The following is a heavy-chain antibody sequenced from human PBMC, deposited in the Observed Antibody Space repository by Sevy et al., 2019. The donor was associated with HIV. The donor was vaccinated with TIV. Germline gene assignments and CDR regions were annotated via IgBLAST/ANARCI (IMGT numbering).Heavy chain of an antibody. Sequence: SETVSLTCSVSGDSISSYGHFWGWIRQPPGKGLEWIGDISYSGATNYHPSLRSRVTISVDTSKNQFYLKLTSVTAADSAVYYCAKIFDHWGQRTLVTVSS. V-gene: IGHV4-39*01. J-gene: IGHJ5*02. CDR1: GDSISSYGHF. CDR2: ISYSGAT. CDR3: AKIFDH.